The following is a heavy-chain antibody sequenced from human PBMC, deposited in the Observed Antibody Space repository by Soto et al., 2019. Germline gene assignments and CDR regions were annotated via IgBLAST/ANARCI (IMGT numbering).Heavy chain of an antibody. Sequence: QVQLVQSGAEVKKPGASVKVSCKASGYTFTSYGISWVRQAPGQGLEWMGWISAYNGNTNHAQKLQGRVTMTTATSTSTAYMELRSLRSDDTAVYDCARGWGSSGRLPYGYVPHWGQGTRVTVSS. V-gene: IGHV1-18*01. CDR3: ARGWGSSGRLPYGYVPH. CDR1: GYTFTSYG. CDR2: ISAYNGNT. J-gene: IGHJ1*01. D-gene: IGHD3-22*01.